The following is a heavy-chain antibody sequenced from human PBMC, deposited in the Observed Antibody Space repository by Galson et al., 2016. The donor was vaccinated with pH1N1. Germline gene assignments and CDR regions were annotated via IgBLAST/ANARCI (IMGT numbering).Heavy chain of an antibody. CDR3: ATGYRCTNTNCYGYYYYYMGV. CDR2: FDPDAGET. J-gene: IGHJ6*03. Sequence: SVKVSCKASGYTLPELSINWVRQAPGKGLEWMGGFDPDAGETTYAQEFQGRITMTEDTSTDTAYMELRDLRSADTAVYFCATGYRCTNTNCYGYYYYYMGVWGQGTTVTVSS. CDR1: GYTLPELS. V-gene: IGHV1-24*01. D-gene: IGHD2-2*01.